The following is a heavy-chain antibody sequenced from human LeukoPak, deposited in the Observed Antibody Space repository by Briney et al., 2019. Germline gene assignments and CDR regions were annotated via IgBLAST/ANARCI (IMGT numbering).Heavy chain of an antibody. CDR1: GFTFSSYA. J-gene: IGHJ3*02. V-gene: IGHV3-23*01. D-gene: IGHD4-17*01. CDR2: ISGSGGST. Sequence: GGSLGLSCAASGFTFSSYAMSWVRQAPGKGLEWVSAISGSGGSTYYADSVKGRFTISRDNSKNTLYLQMNSLRAEDTAVYYCAKVGRQTTVTTWGHAFDIWGQGTMVTVSS. CDR3: AKVGRQTTVTTWGHAFDI.